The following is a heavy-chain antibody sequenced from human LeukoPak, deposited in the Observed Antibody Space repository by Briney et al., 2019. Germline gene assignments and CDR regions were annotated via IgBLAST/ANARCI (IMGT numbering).Heavy chain of an antibody. J-gene: IGHJ6*03. V-gene: IGHV3-9*01. CDR2: ISWNSGSI. CDR3: AKGKYYYDSSGYMDV. D-gene: IGHD3-22*01. Sequence: SLRLSCAASGFTFDDYAMHWVRQAPGKGLEWVSGISWNSGSIGYADSVKGRFTISRDNAKNSLYLQMNSLRAEDTALYYCAKGKYYYDSSGYMDVWGKGTTVTISS. CDR1: GFTFDDYA.